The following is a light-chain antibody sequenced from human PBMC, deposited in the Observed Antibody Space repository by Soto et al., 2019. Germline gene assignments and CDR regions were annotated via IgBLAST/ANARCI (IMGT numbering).Light chain of an antibody. Sequence: DIQMIQSPSSLSASVGDRVTITCRASQSISSYLNWYQQKPGKAPKFLIYAASSLQSGVPSRFSRSGSGTDLTLTISSLQPEDFATYYCQQSYSTPYTFGQGTKLEIK. J-gene: IGKJ2*01. CDR2: AAS. CDR1: QSISSY. CDR3: QQSYSTPYT. V-gene: IGKV1-39*01.